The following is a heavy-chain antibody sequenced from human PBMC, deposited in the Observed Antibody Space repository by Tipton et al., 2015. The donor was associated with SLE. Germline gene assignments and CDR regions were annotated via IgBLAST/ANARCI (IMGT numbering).Heavy chain of an antibody. CDR1: GFTFSSYG. CDR2: IYSGGST. CDR3: AKDGYGSAWFDS. Sequence: SLRLSCAASGFTFSSYGMSWVRQAPGKGLEWVSVIYSGGSTFYADSVKGRFTISRDNSKNTLYLQMNSLRAEDTAVYHCAKDGYGSAWFDSWGQGTLVTVS. D-gene: IGHD3-10*01. V-gene: IGHV3-23*03. J-gene: IGHJ5*01.